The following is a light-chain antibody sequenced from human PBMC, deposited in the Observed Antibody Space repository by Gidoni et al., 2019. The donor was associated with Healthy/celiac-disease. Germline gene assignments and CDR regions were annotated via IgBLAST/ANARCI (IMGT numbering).Light chain of an antibody. Sequence: DIQFPQSPSTLSASVGDTVTITCRASQRISSWLAWYQQKPEKAPKLLIYDAPRLESGVPSRFSGSGSGTEFTLTISSLQPDDSATYYCQQYNSYQDTFGQGTKLEIK. J-gene: IGKJ2*01. CDR1: QRISSW. CDR3: QQYNSYQDT. V-gene: IGKV1-5*01. CDR2: DAP.